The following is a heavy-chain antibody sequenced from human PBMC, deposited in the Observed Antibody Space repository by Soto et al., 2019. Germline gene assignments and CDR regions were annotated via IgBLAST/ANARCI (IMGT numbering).Heavy chain of an antibody. CDR3: ARGPMVRGTRYDMDV. Sequence: PSETLSLTCTASGGSISSYYWSWLRQPQGKGLEWIGYVYYSGSTNYNPSLKSRVTISIDTSKSQFSLKLSSVTAADTAVYYCARGPMVRGTRYDMDVWGQGTTVTVSS. CDR1: GGSISSYY. V-gene: IGHV4-59*01. J-gene: IGHJ6*02. D-gene: IGHD3-10*01. CDR2: VYYSGST.